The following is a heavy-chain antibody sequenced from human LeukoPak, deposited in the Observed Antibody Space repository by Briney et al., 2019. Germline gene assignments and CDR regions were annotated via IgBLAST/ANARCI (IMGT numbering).Heavy chain of an antibody. CDR1: GYTFTSYY. CDR3: ATDLLPGGSGSYFAFDI. CDR2: INPSGGST. J-gene: IGHJ3*02. Sequence: GASVKVSCKASGYTFTSYYMHWVRQAPGQGLEWMGIINPSGGSTSYAQKFQGRVTMTRDMSTSTVYMELSSLRSEDTAVYYCATDLLPGGSGSYFAFDIWGQGTMVTVSS. D-gene: IGHD3-10*01. V-gene: IGHV1-46*01.